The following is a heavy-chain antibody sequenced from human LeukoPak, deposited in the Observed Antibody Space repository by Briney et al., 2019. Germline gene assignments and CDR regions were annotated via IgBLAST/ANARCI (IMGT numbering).Heavy chain of an antibody. V-gene: IGHV4-4*02. Sequence: SETLSLTCAVSGDSISNNHWWSWVRQSPEKGLEWIGEIHDSGSTTYNPSLKSRVTISVDKSKNQISLKLRSVTAADTAVYYCATPTYFDILSGGWGQGTLVTVSS. CDR2: IHDSGST. J-gene: IGHJ4*02. CDR3: ATPTYFDILSGG. D-gene: IGHD3-9*01. CDR1: GDSISNNHW.